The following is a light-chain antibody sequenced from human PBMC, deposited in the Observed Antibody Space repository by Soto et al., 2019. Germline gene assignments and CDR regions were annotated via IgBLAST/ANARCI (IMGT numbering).Light chain of an antibody. CDR2: DVS. V-gene: IGKV3-20*01. Sequence: EIVLTQSPATLSLSPGERATLSCRASQSIGRDLAWYQQKPGQAPRLLIYDVSSRATGIPDRFSGSGSGTDFTLTISRLEPEDFAVYYCQQYGSSPRTFGQGTNVDIK. CDR3: QQYGSSPRT. J-gene: IGKJ1*01. CDR1: QSIGRD.